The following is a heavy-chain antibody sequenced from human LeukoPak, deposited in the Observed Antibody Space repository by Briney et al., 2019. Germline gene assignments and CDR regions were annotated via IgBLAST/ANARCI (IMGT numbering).Heavy chain of an antibody. CDR3: ARGGSSWPFDY. CDR1: GGSISSYY. Sequence: SETLSLTCTVSGGSISSYYWSWIRQPPGKGLEWIGYIYCSGSTNYNPSLKSRVTISVDTSKNQFSLKLSSVTAADTAVYYCARGGSSWPFDYWGQGTLVTVSS. D-gene: IGHD6-13*01. V-gene: IGHV4-59*01. CDR2: IYCSGST. J-gene: IGHJ4*02.